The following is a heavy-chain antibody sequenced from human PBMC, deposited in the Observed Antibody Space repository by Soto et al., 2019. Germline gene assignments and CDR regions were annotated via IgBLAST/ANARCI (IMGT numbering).Heavy chain of an antibody. CDR3: AHSTMGNWNYGQGWFDP. CDR2: IYWNDDK. V-gene: IGHV2-5*01. CDR1: GFSLSTSGVG. D-gene: IGHD1-7*01. Sequence: SGPTLVNPTQTLTLTCTFSGFSLSTSGVGVGWIRQPPGKALEWLALIYWNDDKRYSPSLKSRLTITKDTSKNQVVLTMTNMDPVDTATYYCAHSTMGNWNYGQGWFDPWGQGTLVTVSS. J-gene: IGHJ5*02.